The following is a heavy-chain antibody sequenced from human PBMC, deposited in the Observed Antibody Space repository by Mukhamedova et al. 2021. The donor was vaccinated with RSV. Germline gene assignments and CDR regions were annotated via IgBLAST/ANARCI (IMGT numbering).Heavy chain of an antibody. CDR2: ISWNSGSI. CDR3: ARESRDGYKKEGNHFDY. Sequence: GKGLEWVSGISWNSGSIGYADSVKGRFTISRDNAKNSLYLQMNSLRAEDTAVYYCARESRDGYKKEGNHFDYWGQGTLVTVSS. D-gene: IGHD5-24*01. J-gene: IGHJ4*02. V-gene: IGHV3-9*01.